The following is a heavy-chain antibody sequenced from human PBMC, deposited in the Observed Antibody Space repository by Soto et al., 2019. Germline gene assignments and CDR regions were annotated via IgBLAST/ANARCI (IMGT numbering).Heavy chain of an antibody. D-gene: IGHD3-16*02. CDR1: GFTFSSYA. Sequence: PGGSLRLSCAASGFTFSSYAMSWVRQAPGKGLEWVSAISGSGGSTYYADSVKGRFTISRDNSKNTLYLQMNSLRAEDTAVYYRAKKPTRGVITFGGVIAYYFDYWGQGTLVTVSS. CDR3: AKKPTRGVITFGGVIAYYFDY. CDR2: ISGSGGST. V-gene: IGHV3-23*01. J-gene: IGHJ4*02.